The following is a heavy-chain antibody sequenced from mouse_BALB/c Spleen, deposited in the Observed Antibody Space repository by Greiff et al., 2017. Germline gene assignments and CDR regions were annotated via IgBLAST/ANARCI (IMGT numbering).Heavy chain of an antibody. V-gene: IGHV5-17*02. CDR1: GFTFSSFG. CDR2: ISSGSSTI. Sequence: EVMLVESGGGLVQPGGSRKLSCAASGFTFSSFGMHWVRQAPEKGLEWVAYISSGSSTIYYADTVKGRFTISRDNPKNTLFLQMTSLRSEDTAMYYGARSLLYYGSSPLVYWGQGTTLTVSS. J-gene: IGHJ2*01. CDR3: ARSLLYYGSSPLVY. D-gene: IGHD1-1*01.